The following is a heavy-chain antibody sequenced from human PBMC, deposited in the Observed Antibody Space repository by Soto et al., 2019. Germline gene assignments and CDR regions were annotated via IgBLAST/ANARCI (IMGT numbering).Heavy chain of an antibody. V-gene: IGHV1-69*01. Sequence: QVQLVQSGAEVKKPGSSVKVSCKASGGTFSSYAISWVRQAPGQGLEWMGGIIPIFGTANYAQKFQSRVMITADESTSTAYMELSSLRSEDTAVYYCARVLEGDGYTASAFDIWGQGTMVTVSS. CDR2: IIPIFGTA. J-gene: IGHJ3*02. CDR1: GGTFSSYA. CDR3: ARVLEGDGYTASAFDI. D-gene: IGHD5-12*01.